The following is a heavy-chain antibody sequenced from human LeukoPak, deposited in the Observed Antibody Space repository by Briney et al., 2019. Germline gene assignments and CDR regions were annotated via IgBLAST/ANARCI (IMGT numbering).Heavy chain of an antibody. V-gene: IGHV4-34*01. CDR2: IIEKGNA. J-gene: IGHJ2*01. CDR1: GGSFSSYS. D-gene: IGHD3-10*01. Sequence: SETLSLTCALYGGSFSSYSWSWTWIRQTPEKGLEWIGEIIEKGNANYNPSLKSRVTIDLDTSKNQFSLKLTSMIAADTAMYYCARGYYPPRWYFDLWGRGTLVTVSS. CDR3: ARGYYPPRWYFDL.